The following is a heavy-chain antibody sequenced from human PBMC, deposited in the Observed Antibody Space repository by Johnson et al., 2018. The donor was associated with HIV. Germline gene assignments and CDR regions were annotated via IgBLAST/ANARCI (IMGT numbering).Heavy chain of an antibody. CDR3: ARGEQWLVPDSEDAFDI. D-gene: IGHD6-19*01. CDR1: GFTFDYYW. CDR2: IHSDETDT. V-gene: IGHV3-74*02. J-gene: IGHJ3*02. Sequence: VQLVESGGALVQPGGSLRLSCAASGFTFDYYWMHWVRQAPGKGLVWVSHIHSDETDTTYADSVKGRFTISRDNARNTLYLQLNSLVAEDTAVYYCARGEQWLVPDSEDAFDIWGQGTMVTVSS.